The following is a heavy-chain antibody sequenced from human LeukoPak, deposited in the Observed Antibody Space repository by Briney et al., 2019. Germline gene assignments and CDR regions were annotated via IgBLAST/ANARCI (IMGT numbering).Heavy chain of an antibody. J-gene: IGHJ4*02. CDR1: GYTFTSYD. Sequence: ASVKVSCKASGYTFTSYDINWVRQATGRGLEWMGWMNPNSGNTGYAQKLQGRVTMTRNTSISTAYMELSSLRSEDTAVYYCARDPDYSNYGDYWGQGTLVTVSS. CDR2: MNPNSGNT. D-gene: IGHD4-11*01. CDR3: ARDPDYSNYGDY. V-gene: IGHV1-8*01.